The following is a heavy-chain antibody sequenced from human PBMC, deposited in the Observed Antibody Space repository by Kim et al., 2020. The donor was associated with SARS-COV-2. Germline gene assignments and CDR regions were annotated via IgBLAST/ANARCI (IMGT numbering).Heavy chain of an antibody. J-gene: IGHJ3*02. CDR3: ARVGITRIVVVIPDAVDI. D-gene: IGHD3-22*01. Sequence: SVKVSCKASGCTFSSYAMSWVRQAPGQGLEWMGGIIPIIGNANYAQKFQGRVTITADASTSTAYMELSSLRSEDTAVYYCARVGITRIVVVIPDAVDIWGEGELVTVS. CDR2: IIPIIGNA. CDR1: GCTFSSYA. V-gene: IGHV1-69*13.